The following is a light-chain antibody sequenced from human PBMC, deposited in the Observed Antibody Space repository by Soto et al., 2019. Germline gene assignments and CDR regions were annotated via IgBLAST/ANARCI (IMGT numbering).Light chain of an antibody. CDR3: QQYYDSYT. CDR2: DAS. Sequence: DTQMTQSPSTLSASVGDRVIITCRASHSIADLLAWYQQKPGKAPKLLIQDASTLESGVPSRFSGRGSGTEFTLKISSLQPDDSATHYRQQYYDSYTFGQGTQVDIX. CDR1: HSIADL. J-gene: IGKJ2*01. V-gene: IGKV1-5*01.